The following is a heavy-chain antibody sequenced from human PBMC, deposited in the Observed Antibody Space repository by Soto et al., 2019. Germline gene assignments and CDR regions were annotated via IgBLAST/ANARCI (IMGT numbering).Heavy chain of an antibody. CDR3: ASSSPYYGSGSSYYYYMDV. J-gene: IGHJ6*03. D-gene: IGHD3-10*01. Sequence: ETLSLTCAVYGGSFSGYYWSWIRQPPGKGLEGIGEINHSGSTNYNPSLKSRVTISVDTSKNQFSLKLSSVTAADTAVYYCASSSPYYGSGSSYYYYMDVWGKGTTVTVSS. CDR1: GGSFSGYY. V-gene: IGHV4-34*01. CDR2: INHSGST.